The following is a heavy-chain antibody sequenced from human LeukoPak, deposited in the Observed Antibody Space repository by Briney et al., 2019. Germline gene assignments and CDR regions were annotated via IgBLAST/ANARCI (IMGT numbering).Heavy chain of an antibody. Sequence: ASVKVSCKASGYTFTSYYTHWVRQAPGQGLEWMGIINPSGGSTSYAQKFQGRVTMTRDTSTSTVYMELSSLRSEDTAVYYCAREPLTYYDILTGYPHYYYYGMDVWGQGTTVTVSS. CDR2: INPSGGST. CDR1: GYTFTSYY. D-gene: IGHD3-9*01. J-gene: IGHJ6*02. CDR3: AREPLTYYDILTGYPHYYYYGMDV. V-gene: IGHV1-46*01.